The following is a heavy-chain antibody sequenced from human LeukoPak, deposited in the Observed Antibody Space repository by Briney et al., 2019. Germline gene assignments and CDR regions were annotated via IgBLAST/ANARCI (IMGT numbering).Heavy chain of an antibody. CDR2: IYQSGTT. D-gene: IGHD4-17*01. CDR1: GASMSNHY. J-gene: IGHJ4*02. V-gene: IGHV4-59*08. Sequence: SETLSLTCTVSGASMSNHYWSWIRQPPGRGLEWIGYIYQSGTTNYNPSLKSRVTISVDTSRNQFSLKLTSVTAADTAVYYCARGFYGDYIFWGQGTLVFVSS. CDR3: ARGFYGDYIF.